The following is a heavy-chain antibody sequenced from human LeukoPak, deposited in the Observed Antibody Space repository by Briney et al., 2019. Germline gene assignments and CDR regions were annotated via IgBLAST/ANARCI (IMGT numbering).Heavy chain of an antibody. CDR2: INPNSGGT. V-gene: IGHV1-2*06. Sequence: GASVKVSCKASGYTFTGYYMHWVRQAPGQGLEWMGRINPNSGGTNYAQKFQGRVTMTRDTSIGTAYMELSRLRSDDTAVYYCARARDYGDRYYFDYWGQGTLVTVSS. CDR1: GYTFTGYY. J-gene: IGHJ4*02. CDR3: ARARDYGDRYYFDY. D-gene: IGHD4-17*01.